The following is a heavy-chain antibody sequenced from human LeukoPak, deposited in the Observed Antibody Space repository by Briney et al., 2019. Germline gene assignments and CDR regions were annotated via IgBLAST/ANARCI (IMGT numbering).Heavy chain of an antibody. CDR1: GFTFSDYY. CDR3: AREIGDIVVVPAATDYYYYYYMDV. J-gene: IGHJ6*03. D-gene: IGHD2-2*01. Sequence: GGSLRLSCAASGFTFSDYYMSWIRQAPGKGLEWVSYISSSGSTIYCADSVKGRFTISRDNAKNSLYLQMNSLRAEDTAVYYCAREIGDIVVVPAATDYYYYYYMDVWGKGTTVTVSS. V-gene: IGHV3-11*04. CDR2: ISSSGSTI.